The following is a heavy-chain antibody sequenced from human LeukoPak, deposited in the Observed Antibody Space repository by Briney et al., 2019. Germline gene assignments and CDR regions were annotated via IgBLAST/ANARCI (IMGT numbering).Heavy chain of an antibody. V-gene: IGHV4-59*01. CDR3: AXXXXXAXPRHKYYFDY. J-gene: IGHJ4*02. CDR2: IYYSGST. CDR1: GGSISSYC. Sequence: SETLSLTCTVSGGSISSYCWSWIRQPPGKGLEWIGYIYYSGSTNYNPSLKSRVTISVDTSKNQFSLKLSSVTAADTAVYYCAXXXXXAXPRHKYYFDYWGQGTLVTVSS.